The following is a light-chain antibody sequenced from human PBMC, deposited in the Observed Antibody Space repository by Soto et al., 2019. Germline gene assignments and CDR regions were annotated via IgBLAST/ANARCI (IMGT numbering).Light chain of an antibody. CDR1: QSVSSY. CDR3: QQRTIWPLT. Sequence: EIVLTQSPATLSLSPGERATLSCRASQSVSSYLAWYQQKPGQAPRLLIYDASNSATGIPARFSGSGSVTDFTPTISSLEPEDFAVYYCQQRTIWPLTFGGGTKVEIK. CDR2: DAS. J-gene: IGKJ4*01. V-gene: IGKV3-11*01.